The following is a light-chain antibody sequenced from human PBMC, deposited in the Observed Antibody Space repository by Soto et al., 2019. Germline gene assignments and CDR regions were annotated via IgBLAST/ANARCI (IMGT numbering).Light chain of an antibody. V-gene: IGKV1D-12*01. CDR3: QQGYSFPIT. J-gene: IGKJ3*01. CDR2: AAS. Sequence: DIPMTQSPSSVSASVGDRVTITCRASQGISNWLAWYQQKPGKAPNLLIYAASSLQSGVPSRFSGSESGTDFTLTISSLQPEDVATYYCQQGYSFPITFGPGTKVDIK. CDR1: QGISNW.